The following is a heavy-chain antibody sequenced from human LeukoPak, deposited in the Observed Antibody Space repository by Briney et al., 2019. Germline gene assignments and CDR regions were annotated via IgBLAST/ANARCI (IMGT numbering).Heavy chain of an antibody. Sequence: ASVKVSCKASGYTLTGYYMHWVRQAPGQGLEWMGVINLSAGTTNYAQKFQGRVMVTIDTSTSTAYMELTRLTFDDTAVYYCAREFGGGVNWFDHWGQGTLVTVSS. J-gene: IGHJ5*02. CDR1: GYTLTGYY. V-gene: IGHV1-46*01. CDR3: AREFGGGVNWFDH. D-gene: IGHD3-10*01. CDR2: INLSAGTT.